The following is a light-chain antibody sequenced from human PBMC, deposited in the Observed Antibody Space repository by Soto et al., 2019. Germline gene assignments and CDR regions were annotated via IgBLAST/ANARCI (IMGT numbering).Light chain of an antibody. J-gene: IGKJ1*01. Sequence: EVVFTQSPVNLSLSPGERATLFCRASQSVSSNLAWYQQKPGQAPRLLIYGASTRATGIPARFSGSGSGTEFTLTISSLQSEDFAVYYCQQYKDGWTFGQGTKV. CDR2: GAS. CDR1: QSVSSN. V-gene: IGKV3-15*01. CDR3: QQYKDGWT.